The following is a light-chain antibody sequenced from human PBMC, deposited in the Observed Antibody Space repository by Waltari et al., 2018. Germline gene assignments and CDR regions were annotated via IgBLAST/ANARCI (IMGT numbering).Light chain of an antibody. CDR2: DAS. CDR1: QSVGRS. J-gene: IGKJ1*01. Sequence: EIVLTQSPGTLSLSLGERATLSCRASQSVGRSLAWYQQKPGPAPRLLIFDASNRATASPERFSGSGSGTDFSLTISRLEPEDFAVYYCQMYVRLPVTFGQGTKVEIK. V-gene: IGKV3-20*01. CDR3: QMYVRLPVT.